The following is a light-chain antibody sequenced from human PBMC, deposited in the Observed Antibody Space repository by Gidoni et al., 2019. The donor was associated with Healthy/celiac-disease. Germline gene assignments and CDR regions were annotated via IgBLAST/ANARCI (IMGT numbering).Light chain of an antibody. V-gene: IGKV3-20*01. J-gene: IGKJ1*01. Sequence: EIVLTQSPGTLSLSPGERATRSCTASQSVSSSYLAWYQQKPGQAPRLLIYGASSRATGIPDRFSGSGSGTDFTLTISRLEPEDFAVYYCQQYGSSPWTFGQGTKVEIK. CDR3: QQYGSSPWT. CDR2: GAS. CDR1: QSVSSSY.